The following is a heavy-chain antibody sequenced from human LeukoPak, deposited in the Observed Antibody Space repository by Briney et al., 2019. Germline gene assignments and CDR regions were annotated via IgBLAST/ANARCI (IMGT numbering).Heavy chain of an antibody. D-gene: IGHD2-21*01. CDR1: GYSISSGYY. Sequence: PSETLSLTCAVSGYSISSGYYWGWIRQPPGKGLEWIGSIYHSGSTYYNPSLKSRVTISVDMSKNQFSLKLSSVTAADTAVYYCARRVGVALDYWGQGTLVTVSS. CDR3: ARRVGVALDY. J-gene: IGHJ4*02. V-gene: IGHV4-38-2*01. CDR2: IYHSGST.